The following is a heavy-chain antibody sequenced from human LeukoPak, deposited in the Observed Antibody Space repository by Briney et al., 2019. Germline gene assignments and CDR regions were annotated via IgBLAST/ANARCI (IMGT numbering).Heavy chain of an antibody. CDR2: INTNTGNP. V-gene: IGHV7-4-1*02. CDR3: ARVGGQQLVLEVDY. J-gene: IGHJ4*02. Sequence: ASVKVSCKASGYTFTSYAMNWVRQAPRQGLEWMGWINTNTGNPTYAQGFTGRFVFSLDTSVSTAYLQISSLKAEDTAVYYCARVGGQQLVLEVDYWGQGTLVTVSS. D-gene: IGHD6-13*01. CDR1: GYTFTSYA.